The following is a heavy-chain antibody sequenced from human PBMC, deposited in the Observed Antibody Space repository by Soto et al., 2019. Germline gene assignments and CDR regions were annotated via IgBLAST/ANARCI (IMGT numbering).Heavy chain of an antibody. Sequence: TSETLSLTCTVSGGSISSYYWSWIRQPPGKGLEWIGYIYYSGSTNYNPCLKSRVTISVDTSKNQFSLKLSSVTAADTAVYYCARQGKYSSGWYPPHFDYWGQGTLVTVSS. J-gene: IGHJ4*02. V-gene: IGHV4-59*08. CDR1: GGSISSYY. CDR2: IYYSGST. D-gene: IGHD6-19*01. CDR3: ARQGKYSSGWYPPHFDY.